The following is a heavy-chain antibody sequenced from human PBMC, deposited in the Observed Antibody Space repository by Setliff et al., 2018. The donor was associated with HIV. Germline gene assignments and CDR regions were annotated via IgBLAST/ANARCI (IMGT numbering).Heavy chain of an antibody. J-gene: IGHJ4*02. CDR1: GGSISRGSYS. D-gene: IGHD5-12*01. CDR2: TNHRGST. Sequence: SETLSLTCTVSGGSISRGSYSWGWIRQPPGKGLEWIGEINHRGSTNHRGSTNYNPSLKSRVTLSVDTSKNQFSLKLSSVTAADTAVYYCASYRKAERWLQLGGNFDYWGQGTLVTVSS. CDR3: ASYRKAERWLQLGGNFDY. V-gene: IGHV4-39*01.